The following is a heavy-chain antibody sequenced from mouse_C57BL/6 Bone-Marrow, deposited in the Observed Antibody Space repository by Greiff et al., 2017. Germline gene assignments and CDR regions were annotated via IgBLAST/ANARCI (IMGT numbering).Heavy chain of an antibody. V-gene: IGHV1-53*01. J-gene: IGHJ3*01. CDR3: ARSGVRGAWFAY. CDR1: GYTFTSYW. Sequence: VQLQQPGTELVKPGASVKLSCKASGYTFTSYWMHWVKQRPGQGLEWIGNINPSNGGTNYNEKFKSKATLTVDKSSSTAYMQLSSLTAEDSAVYYCARSGVRGAWFAYWGEGTLVTVSA. CDR2: INPSNGGT. D-gene: IGHD4-1*01.